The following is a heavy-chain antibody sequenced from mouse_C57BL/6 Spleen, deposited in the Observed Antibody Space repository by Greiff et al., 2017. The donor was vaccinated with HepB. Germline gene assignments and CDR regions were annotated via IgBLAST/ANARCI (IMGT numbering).Heavy chain of an antibody. D-gene: IGHD2-1*01. V-gene: IGHV1-26*01. J-gene: IGHJ3*01. CDR2: INPNNGGT. Sequence: EVQLQQSGPELVKPGASVKISCKASGYTFTDYYMNWVKQSHGKSLEWIGDINPNNGGTSYNQKFKGKATLTVDKSSSTAYMELRSLTSEDSAVYYCARDVDYGNYVLAYWGQGTLVTVSA. CDR1: GYTFTDYY. CDR3: ARDVDYGNYVLAY.